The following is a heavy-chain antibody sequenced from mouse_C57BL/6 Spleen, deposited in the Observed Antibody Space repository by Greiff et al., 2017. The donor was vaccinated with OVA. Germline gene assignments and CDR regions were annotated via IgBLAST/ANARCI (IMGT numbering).Heavy chain of an antibody. D-gene: IGHD1-1*01. CDR3: ARHIYGSSSLYAMDY. J-gene: IGHJ4*01. CDR1: GFSLTSYG. CDR2: IWSDGST. V-gene: IGHV2-6-1*01. Sequence: VQLQQSGPGLVAPSQSLSITCTVSGFSLTSYGVHWVRQPPGKGLEWLVVIWSDGSTTYNSALKSRLSISKDNSKSHVFLKMNSLQTDDTAMYYCARHIYGSSSLYAMDYWGQGTSVTVSS.